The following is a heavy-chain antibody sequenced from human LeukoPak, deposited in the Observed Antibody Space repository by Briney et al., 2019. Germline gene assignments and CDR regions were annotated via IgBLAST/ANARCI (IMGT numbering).Heavy chain of an antibody. D-gene: IGHD3-9*01. CDR3: AKGDVILTGYDDLDY. CDR1: GFTFSRYG. CDR2: IRYDGSNR. J-gene: IGHJ4*02. Sequence: PGGSLRLSCAASGFTFSRYGIHWVRQAPGKGLEWVSFIRYDGSNRFYADSVKGRFTISRDNFKNTLYLQMNSLRAEDTAVYYCAKGDVILTGYDDLDYWGQGTLVTVSS. V-gene: IGHV3-30*02.